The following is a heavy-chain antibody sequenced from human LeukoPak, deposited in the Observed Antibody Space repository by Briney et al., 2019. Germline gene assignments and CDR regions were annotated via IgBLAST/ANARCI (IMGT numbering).Heavy chain of an antibody. CDR2: ISGSGGST. CDR3: ASSYYYGSGSYLSYYYYYMDV. D-gene: IGHD3-10*01. V-gene: IGHV3-23*01. J-gene: IGHJ6*03. Sequence: GGSLRLSCAASGFTFSSYAMSWVRQAPGKGLEWVSAISGSGGSTYYADSVKGRFTISRDNSKNTLYLQMNSLRAEDTAVYYCASSYYYGSGSYLSYYYYYMDVWGKGTTVTISS. CDR1: GFTFSSYA.